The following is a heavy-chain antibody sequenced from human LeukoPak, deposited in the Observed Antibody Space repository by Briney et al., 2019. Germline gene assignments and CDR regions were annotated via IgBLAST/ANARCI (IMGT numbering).Heavy chain of an antibody. J-gene: IGHJ6*03. D-gene: IGHD3-10*01. CDR1: GFTFNTYG. Sequence: GGSLRLSCAVSGFTFNTYGMTWVRQAPGKGLEWVSGISGSDGSTYHADSVKGRFTISRDNSKNTLYLQMNSLRAEDTAVYYCVKGSDYYGSGSYLWYMDVWGKGTTVIIS. V-gene: IGHV3-23*01. CDR2: ISGSDGST. CDR3: VKGSDYYGSGSYLWYMDV.